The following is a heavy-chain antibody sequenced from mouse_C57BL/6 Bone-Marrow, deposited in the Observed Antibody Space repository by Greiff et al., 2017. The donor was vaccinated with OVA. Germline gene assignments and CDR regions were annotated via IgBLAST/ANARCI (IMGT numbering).Heavy chain of an antibody. CDR3: AANYYGSPYYYAMDY. D-gene: IGHD1-1*01. CDR1: GYTFTDYY. CDR2: INPYNGGT. J-gene: IGHJ4*01. Sequence: VQLQQSGPVLVKPGASVKMSCKASGYTFTDYYMNWVKQSHGKSLEWIGVINPYNGGTSYNQKFKGKATLTVDKSSSTAYMELNSLTSEDSAVYYCAANYYGSPYYYAMDYWGQGTSVTVSS. V-gene: IGHV1-19*01.